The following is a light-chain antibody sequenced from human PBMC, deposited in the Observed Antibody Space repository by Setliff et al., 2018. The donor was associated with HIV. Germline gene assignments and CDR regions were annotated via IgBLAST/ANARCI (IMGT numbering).Light chain of an antibody. CDR2: DVT. J-gene: IGLJ1*01. CDR3: SIHRSRGYV. Sequence: QSALAQPASVSGSPGQSVSISCTGRGRDLGGFNFVSWYRQYPGKAPKLIIYDVTTRPSGVSNRFSGSKSGNTASLTISGLQAEDEADYYCSIHRSRGYVFGTGTKVTVL. V-gene: IGLV2-14*03. CDR1: GRDLGGFNF.